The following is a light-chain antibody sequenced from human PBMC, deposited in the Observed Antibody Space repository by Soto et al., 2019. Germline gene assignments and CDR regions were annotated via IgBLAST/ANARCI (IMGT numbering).Light chain of an antibody. Sequence: DVQMTQSPSTLAASVGDRVTITCRASQDISSWLAGYQQKTGKAPNLRIYGESSLQSGVPSRFSGSGSGTDFNLTINSLQPEDIATYYCQKTNSFTRTCGQGTKVDIK. CDR1: QDISSW. J-gene: IGKJ1*01. V-gene: IGKV1-12*01. CDR3: QKTNSFTRT. CDR2: GES.